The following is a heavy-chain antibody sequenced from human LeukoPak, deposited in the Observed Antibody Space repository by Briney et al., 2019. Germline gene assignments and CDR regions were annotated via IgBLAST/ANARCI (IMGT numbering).Heavy chain of an antibody. CDR3: ARWGYFDSSGYFVVDY. V-gene: IGHV4-59*01. J-gene: IGHJ4*02. Sequence: SETLSLTCTVSGGSISRYYWNWIRQPPGERLEWIGWIHYSGSTAYNPSLESRVTMSVDTSKDRISLKMTSVTAADTATYYCARWGYFDSSGYFVVDYWGQGALVTVSS. CDR1: GGSISRYY. CDR2: IHYSGST. D-gene: IGHD3-22*01.